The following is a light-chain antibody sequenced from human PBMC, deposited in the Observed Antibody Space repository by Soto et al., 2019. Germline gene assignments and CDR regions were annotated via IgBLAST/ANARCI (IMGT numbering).Light chain of an antibody. J-gene: IGKJ2*01. CDR3: HPSYSTPRT. V-gene: IGKV1-39*01. CDR2: AAS. CDR1: QTISDY. Sequence: DIQMTQSPSSLSASVGDRVTITCRASQTISDYLNWYQQKPGKAPKLLIYAASSLQSGVPSRFSGSGSGTDFTLTISSLQPEDFATYLCHPSYSTPRTFGQGTKLEIK.